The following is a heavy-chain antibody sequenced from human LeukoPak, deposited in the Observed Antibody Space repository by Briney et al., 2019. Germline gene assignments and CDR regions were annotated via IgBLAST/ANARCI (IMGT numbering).Heavy chain of an antibody. CDR2: IYHSGST. CDR1: GGSISSSNW. J-gene: IGHJ4*02. D-gene: IGHD2-15*01. V-gene: IGHV4-4*02. Sequence: SETLSPTCAVSGGSISSSNWWSWVRQPPGKGLEWIGEIYHSGSTNYNPSLKSRVTISVDKSKNQFSLKLSSVTAADTAVYYCASGGYCSGGSCNPVDYWGQGTLVTVSS. CDR3: ASGGYCSGGSCNPVDY.